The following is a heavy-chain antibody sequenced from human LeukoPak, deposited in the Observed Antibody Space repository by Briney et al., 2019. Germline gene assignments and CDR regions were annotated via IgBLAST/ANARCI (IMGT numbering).Heavy chain of an antibody. J-gene: IGHJ6*02. CDR1: AYMFANYW. CDR2: IYPADSDT. V-gene: IGHV5-51*01. D-gene: IGHD4-17*01. Sequence: GESLKISCKGSAYMFANYWIGWVRQMPGKGLEWMGIIYPADSDTRYSPSFQGQVNMSVDKSTSTAFLHWSSLRVSDTAIYYCARQSSDSDYGSSMDVWGQGTTVTVSS. CDR3: ARQSSDSDYGSSMDV.